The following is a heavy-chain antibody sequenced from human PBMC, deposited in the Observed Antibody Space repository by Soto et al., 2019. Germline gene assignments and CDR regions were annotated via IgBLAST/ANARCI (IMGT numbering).Heavy chain of an antibody. CDR3: AIVSYGSGSYYNDPAYYFDY. CDR2: IYYSGST. CDR1: GGSISSYY. V-gene: IGHV4-59*01. D-gene: IGHD3-10*01. Sequence: SETLSLTCTVSGGSISSYYWSWIRQPPGKGLEWIGYIYYSGSTNYNPSLKSRVTISVDTSKNQFSLKLSSVTAADTAVYYCAIVSYGSGSYYNDPAYYFDYWGQGTLVTVSS. J-gene: IGHJ4*02.